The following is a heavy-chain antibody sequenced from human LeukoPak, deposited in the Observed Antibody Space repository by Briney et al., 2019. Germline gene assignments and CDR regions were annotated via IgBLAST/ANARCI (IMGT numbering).Heavy chain of an antibody. J-gene: IGHJ3*02. CDR2: IIPIFGTA. D-gene: IGHD2-8*01. Sequence: GASVKVSCKASGGTFSSYAISWVRQAPGQGLEWMGRIIPIFGTANYVQKFQGRVTITTDESTSTAYMELSSLRSEDTAVYYCAKWSREADAFDIWGQGTMVTVSS. CDR3: AKWSREADAFDI. CDR1: GGTFSSYA. V-gene: IGHV1-69*05.